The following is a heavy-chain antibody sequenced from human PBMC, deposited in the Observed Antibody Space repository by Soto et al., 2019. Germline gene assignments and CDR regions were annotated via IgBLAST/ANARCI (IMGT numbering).Heavy chain of an antibody. Sequence: TLSLTCAVSGGSISSGGYSWSWIRQPPGKGLEWIGYIYHSGSTYYNPSLKSRVTISVDTSKNQFSLKLSSVTAADTAVYYCARVDFWSGYYVDYWGQGTLVTVSS. CDR1: GGSISSGGYS. J-gene: IGHJ4*02. CDR3: ARVDFWSGYYVDY. V-gene: IGHV4-30-2*05. D-gene: IGHD3-3*01. CDR2: IYHSGST.